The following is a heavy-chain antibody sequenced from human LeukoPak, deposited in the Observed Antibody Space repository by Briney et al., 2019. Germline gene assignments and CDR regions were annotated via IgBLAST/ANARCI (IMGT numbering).Heavy chain of an antibody. CDR3: ASELLWFGESPTYYMDV. CDR2: IYSGGST. CDR1: GFTVSSNY. Sequence: GGSLRLSCAASGFTVSSNYMSWVRQAPGKGLEWVSVIYSGGSTYYADSVKGRFTNSRDNSKNTLYLQMNSLRAEDTAVYYCASELLWFGESPTYYMDVWGKGTTVTVSS. J-gene: IGHJ6*03. D-gene: IGHD3-10*01. V-gene: IGHV3-66*02.